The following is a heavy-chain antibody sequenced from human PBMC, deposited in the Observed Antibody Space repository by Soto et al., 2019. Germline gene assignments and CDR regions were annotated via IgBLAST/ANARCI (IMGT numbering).Heavy chain of an antibody. CDR1: GFTFSSYS. Sequence: PGGSLRLSCAASGFTFSSYSMNWVRQAPGKGLEWVSSISSSSSYIYYADSVKGRFTISRDNAKNSLYLQMNSLRAEDTAVYYCARDHSGYSGYHNIAVAGTSYGMDVWGQGTTVTVSS. CDR2: ISSSSSYI. CDR3: ARDHSGYSGYHNIAVAGTSYGMDV. J-gene: IGHJ6*02. V-gene: IGHV3-21*01. D-gene: IGHD6-19*01.